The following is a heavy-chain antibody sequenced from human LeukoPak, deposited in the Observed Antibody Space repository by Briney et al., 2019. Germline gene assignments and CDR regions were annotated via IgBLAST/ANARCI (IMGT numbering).Heavy chain of an antibody. CDR2: ISGSGGST. D-gene: IGHD5-18*01. V-gene: IGHV3-23*01. J-gene: IGHJ6*03. Sequence: GGSLRLSCAASGFTFSSYAMSWVRQAPGKGLEWVSAISGSGGSTYYADSVKGRFTISRDNSKNTLYLQMNSLRVEDTAVYYCAKAAAMVTAYYYYYYMDVWGKGTTVTVSS. CDR1: GFTFSSYA. CDR3: AKAAAMVTAYYYYYYMDV.